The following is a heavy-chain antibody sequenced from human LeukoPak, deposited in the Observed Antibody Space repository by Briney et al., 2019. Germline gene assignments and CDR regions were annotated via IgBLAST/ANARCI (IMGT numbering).Heavy chain of an antibody. J-gene: IGHJ4*02. D-gene: IGHD3-10*01. CDR3: ARRVGRGVIITFDY. CDR2: VYYSGST. CDR1: GGSISSGGYY. Sequence: PSETLSLTCTVSGGSISSGGYYWSWIRQHPGKGLEWIGYVYYSGSTYYNPSLKSRVTISVDTSKNQFSLKLSSVTAADTAVYYCARRVGRGVIITFDYWGQGTLVTVSS. V-gene: IGHV4-31*03.